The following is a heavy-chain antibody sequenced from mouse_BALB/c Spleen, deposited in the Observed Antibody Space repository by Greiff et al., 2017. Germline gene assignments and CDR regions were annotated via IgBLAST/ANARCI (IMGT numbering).Heavy chain of an antibody. CDR3: ARSGIYYDYWGVFAY. D-gene: IGHD2-4*01. V-gene: IGHV1-20*02. J-gene: IGHJ3*01. CDR2: INPYNGDT. Sequence: EVQLQQSGPELVKPGASVKISCKASGYSFTGYFMNWVMQSHGKSLEWIGRINPYNGDTFYNQKFKGKATLTVDKSSSTAHMELRSLASEDSAVYYCARSGIYYDYWGVFAYWGQGTLVTVSA. CDR1: GYSFTGYF.